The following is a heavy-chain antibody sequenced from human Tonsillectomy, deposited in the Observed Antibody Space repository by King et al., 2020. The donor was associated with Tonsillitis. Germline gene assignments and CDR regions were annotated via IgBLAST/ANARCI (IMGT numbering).Heavy chain of an antibody. J-gene: IGHJ4*02. CDR1: GFTFDDYA. V-gene: IGHV3-9*01. Sequence: VQLVESGGGLVQPGRSLRLSCAASGFTFDDYAMHWVRQAPGKGLEWISGVSWNSGNMGYRDSVRGRFTVSRDNAKNSLYLQMNSLRTEDTAFYYCVKEIRGFDSSGYFDYWGQGTLVTVSS. CDR2: VSWNSGNM. D-gene: IGHD3-22*01. CDR3: VKEIRGFDSSGYFDY.